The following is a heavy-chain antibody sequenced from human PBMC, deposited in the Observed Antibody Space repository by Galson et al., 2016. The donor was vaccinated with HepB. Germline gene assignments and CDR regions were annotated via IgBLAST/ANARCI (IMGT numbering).Heavy chain of an antibody. V-gene: IGHV3-53*01. CDR1: GVPVSSRN. CDR2: FNSDGST. CDR3: ATDGLGPFDL. Sequence: SLRLSCAVSGVPVSSRNINWVRQAPGKGLEWVSIFNSDGSTDYRDSVEGRFSFSRDDSKNTVYLQMNSLRAEDTAVYYCATDGLGPFDLCGQGTLVTVSS. J-gene: IGHJ4*02.